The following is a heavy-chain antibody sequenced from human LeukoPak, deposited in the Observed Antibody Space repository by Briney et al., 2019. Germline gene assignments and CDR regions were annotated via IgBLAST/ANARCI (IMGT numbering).Heavy chain of an antibody. J-gene: IGHJ4*02. Sequence: PGGSLRLSCAASGFTFSSYAMSWVRQAPGKGLEWVSGISGSGGSTYYADSVKGRFTISRDNSKNTLYLQMNSLRAEDTAVYYCAKAPPPYCSGGTCYFDYWGQGTLVTVSS. CDR2: ISGSGGST. V-gene: IGHV3-23*01. CDR1: GFTFSSYA. D-gene: IGHD2-15*01. CDR3: AKAPPPYCSGGTCYFDY.